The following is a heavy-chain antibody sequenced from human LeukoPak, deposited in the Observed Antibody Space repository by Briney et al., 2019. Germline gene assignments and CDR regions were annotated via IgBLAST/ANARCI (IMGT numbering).Heavy chain of an antibody. CDR3: ARARVGATGSDWFDP. Sequence: SETLSLTCTVSSVSISSGSYYWSWIRQPAGKGLEWIGRIYTSGSTNYNPSLKSRATISVDTSKNQFSLKLSSVTAADTAVYYCARARVGATGSDWFDPWGQGTLVTVSS. V-gene: IGHV4-61*02. CDR1: SVSISSGSYY. D-gene: IGHD1-26*01. CDR2: IYTSGST. J-gene: IGHJ5*02.